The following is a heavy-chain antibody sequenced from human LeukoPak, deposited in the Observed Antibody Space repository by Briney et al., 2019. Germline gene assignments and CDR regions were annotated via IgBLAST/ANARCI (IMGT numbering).Heavy chain of an antibody. D-gene: IGHD5-24*01. J-gene: IGHJ3*02. CDR2: TYYRCKWYN. V-gene: IGHV6-1*01. CDR3: ATQAVEMATMGAFDI. Sequence: SRTLSLTCAISGDSVSSNSAAWNWIRQSPSRGLEWLGRTYYRCKWYNDYAVSVKSRITINPDTSKNQFSLQLNSVTPEDTAVYYCATQAVEMATMGAFDIWGQGTMVTVSS. CDR1: GDSVSSNSAA.